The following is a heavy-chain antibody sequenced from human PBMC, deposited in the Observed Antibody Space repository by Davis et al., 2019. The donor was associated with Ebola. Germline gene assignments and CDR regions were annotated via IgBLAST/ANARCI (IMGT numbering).Heavy chain of an antibody. J-gene: IGHJ4*02. Sequence: PSETLSLTCTVSGGSISSYYWSWIRQPPGKGLEWIGYIYYSGSTNYNPSLKSRVTISVDTSKNQFSLKLSPVTAADTAVYYCARVGSSGVDYWGQGTLVTVSS. V-gene: IGHV4-59*01. CDR1: GGSISSYY. CDR2: IYYSGST. D-gene: IGHD6-6*01. CDR3: ARVGSSGVDY.